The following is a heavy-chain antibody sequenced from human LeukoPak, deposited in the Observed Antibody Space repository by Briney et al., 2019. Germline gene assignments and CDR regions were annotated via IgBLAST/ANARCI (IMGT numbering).Heavy chain of an antibody. J-gene: IGHJ4*02. CDR3: ATSPVVATTPYYFDY. CDR2: INTDGTSR. Sequence: GGSLRLSCAASAFPLSSSWMHWVRQVPGKGLVWVSRINTDGTSRTYADSVKGRFTISRDNAKNTLYLQMNSLRAEDTAVYYCATSPVVATTPYYFDYWGQGTLVTVSS. D-gene: IGHD2-15*01. CDR1: AFPLSSSW. V-gene: IGHV3-74*01.